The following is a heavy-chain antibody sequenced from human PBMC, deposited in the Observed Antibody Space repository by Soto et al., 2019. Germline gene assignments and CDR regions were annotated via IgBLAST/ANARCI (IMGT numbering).Heavy chain of an antibody. CDR1: GGSIRSDGNY. J-gene: IGHJ2*01. D-gene: IGHD3-3*01. V-gene: IGHV4-31*03. CDR3: ARADFGVHEYFDL. Sequence: QAQLQESGPGLVKPSQTLSLTCTVSGGSIRSDGNYWSWIRQHPGKGLEWIGYIYYSGSTYYNPSLKSRVTISVDTSKNQFSLKLSSVTAADTAVYYCARADFGVHEYFDLWGRGTLVTVSS. CDR2: IYYSGST.